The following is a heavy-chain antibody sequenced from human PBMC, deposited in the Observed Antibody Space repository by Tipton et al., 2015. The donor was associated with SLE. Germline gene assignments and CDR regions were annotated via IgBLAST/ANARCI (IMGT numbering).Heavy chain of an antibody. V-gene: IGHV4-34*01. CDR2: INHSGST. Sequence: TLSLTCAVYNGSFSDYYWSWIRQPPGKGLEWIGEINHSGSTNYNPSLKSRVTISVDTSKNQFSLNLNSVTAADTAVYYCALGKAARPIDYWGQGTLVTVSS. D-gene: IGHD6-6*01. CDR3: ALGKAARPIDY. J-gene: IGHJ4*02. CDR1: NGSFSDYY.